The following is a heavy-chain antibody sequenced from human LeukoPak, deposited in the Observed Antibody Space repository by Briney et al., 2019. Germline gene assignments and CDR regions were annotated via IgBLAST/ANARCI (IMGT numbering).Heavy chain of an antibody. Sequence: GASVKVSCKASGYTFTSYGISWVQQAPGQGLEWMGWISAYNGNTNYAQKLQGRVTMTTDTSTSTAYMELSSLRSEDTAVYYCARGEGGNPYYNWFDPWGQGTLVTVSS. J-gene: IGHJ5*02. V-gene: IGHV1-18*01. CDR2: ISAYNGNT. CDR1: GYTFTSYG. D-gene: IGHD3-16*01. CDR3: ARGEGGNPYYNWFDP.